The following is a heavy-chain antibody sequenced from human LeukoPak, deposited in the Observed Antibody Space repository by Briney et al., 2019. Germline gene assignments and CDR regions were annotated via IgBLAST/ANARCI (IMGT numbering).Heavy chain of an antibody. CDR1: GYTFTSYA. D-gene: IGHD3-10*01. CDR2: INAGNGNT. J-gene: IGHJ4*02. CDR3: ARDYYYGSGSYSFPDY. Sequence: ASVKVSCKASGYTFTSYAMHWVRQAPGQRLEWMGWINAGNGNTKYSQKFQGRVTITRDTSASTAYMELSSLRSEDTAVYYCARDYYYGSGSYSFPDYWGQGTLVTVSS. V-gene: IGHV1-3*01.